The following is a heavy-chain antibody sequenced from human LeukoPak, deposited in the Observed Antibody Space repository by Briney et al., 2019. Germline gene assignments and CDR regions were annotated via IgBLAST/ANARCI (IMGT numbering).Heavy chain of an antibody. CDR3: ASLGDSYGFDY. V-gene: IGHV4-39*07. J-gene: IGHJ4*02. D-gene: IGHD5-18*01. CDR2: IYYSGST. Sequence: SETLSLTCTVSGGSISSSSYYWGWIRQPPGKGLEWIGTIYYSGSTYYNPSLKSRVTISVDTSKNQFSLKLSSVTAADTAVYYCASLGDSYGFDYWGQGTLVTVSS. CDR1: GGSISSSSYY.